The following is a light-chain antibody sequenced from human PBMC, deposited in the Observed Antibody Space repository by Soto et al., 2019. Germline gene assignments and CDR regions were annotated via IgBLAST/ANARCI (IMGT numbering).Light chain of an antibody. V-gene: IGKV3-20*01. CDR2: GAS. Sequence: EIVLTQSPGTLSLSPGERATLSCRASQSVSSSYLAWYQQKPGQAPRLLIYGASSRATGIPDRFSGSGSGTDFTLTISRLEPEDFAVYYCQQYGSSPSITFGQGTRREI. J-gene: IGKJ5*01. CDR3: QQYGSSPSIT. CDR1: QSVSSSY.